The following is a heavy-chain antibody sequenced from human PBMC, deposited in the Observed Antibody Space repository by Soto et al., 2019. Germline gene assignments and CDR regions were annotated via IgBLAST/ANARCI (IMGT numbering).Heavy chain of an antibody. D-gene: IGHD2-15*01. CDR1: DTALPATG. CDR2: T. CDR3: ARRFCSDSYCSYFDY. J-gene: IGHJ4*02. V-gene: IGHV5-10-1*01. Sequence: PGESLRSPVRVLDTALPATGSAGCARCPGKAWSGITSYSPSLGSRVTTSVDTPKNQFSLRLRSVTAADTAIYYCARRFCSDSYCSYFDYWGRGTLVTVSS.